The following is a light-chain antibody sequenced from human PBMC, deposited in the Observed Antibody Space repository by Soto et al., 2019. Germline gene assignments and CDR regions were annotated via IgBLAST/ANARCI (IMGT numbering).Light chain of an antibody. V-gene: IGLV2-14*01. Sequence: QSALTQPASVSGSPGQSTTISCTGTSSDVGGYNYVSWYQQHPGKAPKLMIYEVSNRPSGVSNRFSGSKSGNTASLTISGLQAEDEADYYCSSYAGSNNVVFGGGTKLTVL. J-gene: IGLJ2*01. CDR1: SSDVGGYNY. CDR3: SSYAGSNNVV. CDR2: EVS.